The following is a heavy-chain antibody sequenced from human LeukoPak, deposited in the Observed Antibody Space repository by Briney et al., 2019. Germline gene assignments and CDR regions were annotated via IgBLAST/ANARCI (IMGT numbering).Heavy chain of an antibody. J-gene: IGHJ4*02. CDR2: ISAYNGNT. D-gene: IGHD6-19*01. Sequence: ASVKVSCKASGYTFTSYGISWVRQAPGQGLEWLGWISAYNGNTNYAQKLQGRVTMTTDTSTSTAYMELRSLRSDDTAVYYCARRDSSGWFLDYWGQGTLVTVSS. V-gene: IGHV1-18*01. CDR1: GYTFTSYG. CDR3: ARRDSSGWFLDY.